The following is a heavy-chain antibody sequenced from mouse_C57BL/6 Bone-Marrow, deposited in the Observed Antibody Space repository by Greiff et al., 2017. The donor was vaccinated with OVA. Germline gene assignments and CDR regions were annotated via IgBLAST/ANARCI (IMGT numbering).Heavy chain of an antibody. CDR2: INPSNGGT. CDR1: GYTFTSYW. J-gene: IGHJ1*03. Sequence: LQESGTELVKPGASVKLSCKASGYTFTSYWMHWVKQRPGQGLEWIGNINPSNGGTNYNEKFKSKATLTVDKSSSTAYMQLSSLTSEDSAVYYCARDYGNYGYFDVWGTGTTVTVSS. D-gene: IGHD2-1*01. V-gene: IGHV1-53*01. CDR3: ARDYGNYGYFDV.